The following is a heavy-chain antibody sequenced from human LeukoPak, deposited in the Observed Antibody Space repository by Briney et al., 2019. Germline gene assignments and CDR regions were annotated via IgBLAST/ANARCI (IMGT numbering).Heavy chain of an antibody. D-gene: IGHD3-22*01. CDR1: GFTFSSSA. CDR3: ADLYYYDSSGYAFDI. CDR2: ISNNGGYT. J-gene: IGHJ3*02. Sequence: PGGSLRLSCAASGFTFSSSAMSWVRQAPGKGLEWVSAISNNGGYTYYADSVQGRFTISRDNSKSTLCLQMNSLRAEDTAVYYCADLYYYDSSGYAFDIWGQGTMVTVSS. V-gene: IGHV3-23*01.